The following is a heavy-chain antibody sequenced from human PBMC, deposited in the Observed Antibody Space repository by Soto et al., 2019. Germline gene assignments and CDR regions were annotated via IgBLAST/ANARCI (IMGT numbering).Heavy chain of an antibody. J-gene: IGHJ4*02. V-gene: IGHV3-7*01. Sequence: GGSLRLSCAASGLTFSSYWMSWVRQAPGKGLEWVANIKQDGSEKYYVDSVKGRFTISRDNAKNSLYLQMNSLRAEDTAVYYCARIPLGGYDYFDYWGQGTLVTVSS. D-gene: IGHD5-12*01. CDR3: ARIPLGGYDYFDY. CDR2: IKQDGSEK. CDR1: GLTFSSYW.